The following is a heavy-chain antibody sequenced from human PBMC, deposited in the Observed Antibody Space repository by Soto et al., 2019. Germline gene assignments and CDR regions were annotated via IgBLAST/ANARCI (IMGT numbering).Heavy chain of an antibody. D-gene: IGHD6-13*01. CDR2: IYYSGST. Sequence: QLQLQESGPGLVKPSETLSLTCTVSGGSISSSSYYWGWIRQPPGKGLEWIGSIYYSGSTFYSPSLRKRVTLSVGTSKNQVPLGVSSVAAPGPAGYFRSRENSRRADLRGQGTLVTVSS. J-gene: IGHJ5*02. V-gene: IGHV4-39*01. CDR1: GGSISSSSYY. CDR3: SRENSRRADL.